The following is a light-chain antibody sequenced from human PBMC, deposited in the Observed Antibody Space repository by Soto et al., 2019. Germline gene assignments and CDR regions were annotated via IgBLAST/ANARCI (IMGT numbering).Light chain of an antibody. Sequence: DIQMTQSPSSPSVSVGDRVTITCRASQSIGGFLNWYQQKLGKAPKLLIYAASSLQSEVPSRFSGSGSGTDFTLTISSLQPEDIETYYCQQSYSTPLTFGGGTKVES. CDR3: QQSYSTPLT. CDR2: AAS. J-gene: IGKJ4*01. CDR1: QSIGGF. V-gene: IGKV1-39*01.